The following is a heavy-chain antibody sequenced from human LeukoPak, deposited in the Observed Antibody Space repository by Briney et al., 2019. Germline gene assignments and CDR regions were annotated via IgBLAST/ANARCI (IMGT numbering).Heavy chain of an antibody. V-gene: IGHV4-59*01. Sequence: PSETLSLTCTVSGGSISSYYWSWIRQPPGKGLEWIGYIYYSGSTNYNPSLKSRVTISVDTSKNQFSLKLSSVTAADTAVYYCARASIGDYYYYMDVWGNGTTVTVSS. CDR2: IYYSGST. CDR1: GGSISSYY. D-gene: IGHD6-6*01. J-gene: IGHJ6*03. CDR3: ARASIGDYYYYMDV.